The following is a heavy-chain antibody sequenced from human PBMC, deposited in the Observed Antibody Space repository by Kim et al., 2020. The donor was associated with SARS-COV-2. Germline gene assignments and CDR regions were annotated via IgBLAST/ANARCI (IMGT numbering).Heavy chain of an antibody. Sequence: GSEKIDVDSMKGRFTVSRDNAKNSLYLQMKSLRADDTAIYYCARATRLPDVWGQGTTVTVSS. V-gene: IGHV3-7*04. D-gene: IGHD4-17*01. CDR3: ARATRLPDV. J-gene: IGHJ6*02. CDR2: GSEK.